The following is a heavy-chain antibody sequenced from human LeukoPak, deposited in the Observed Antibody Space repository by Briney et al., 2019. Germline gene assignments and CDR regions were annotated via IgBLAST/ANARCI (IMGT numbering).Heavy chain of an antibody. J-gene: IGHJ4*02. V-gene: IGHV3-7*01. CDR3: ARDKVTY. CDR1: RVCFSNDW. Sequence: PGGSLRLSCAASRVCFSNDWISWVRQAPGEGLEWVAHLTKDGSEKCCVESVKGRFTICRDNAKNSLFLQMDSLTVEDTAVYYCARDKVTYWGQGTLVTVSS. CDR2: LTKDGSEK.